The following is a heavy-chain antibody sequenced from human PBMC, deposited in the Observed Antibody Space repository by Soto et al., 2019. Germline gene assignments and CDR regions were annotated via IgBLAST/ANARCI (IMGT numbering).Heavy chain of an antibody. CDR3: AREDDYGYRYINYGLDV. D-gene: IGHD4-17*01. V-gene: IGHV3-30-3*01. Sequence: QAQLVESGGGVVQPGRSLRLSCAASGFTFKHYALHWVRQGPGKGLEWVAVISFDGDKKYYADSVKGRFTISRDNFTNTLYLQMNHLRVEDAALYCCAREDDYGYRYINYGLDVWGQGTTVTVSS. J-gene: IGHJ6*02. CDR1: GFTFKHYA. CDR2: ISFDGDKK.